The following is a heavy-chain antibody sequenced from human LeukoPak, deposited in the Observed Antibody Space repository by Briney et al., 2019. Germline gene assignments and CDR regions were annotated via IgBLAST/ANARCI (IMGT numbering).Heavy chain of an antibody. D-gene: IGHD3-22*01. CDR3: ARGRYYYDSSGYPYNWFDP. CDR2: IYHGGST. J-gene: IGHJ5*02. V-gene: IGHV4-59*01. CDR1: GGSISSYY. Sequence: KPSETLFLTCTVSGGSISSYYWSWIRQPPGKGLEWIGYIYHGGSTNYNPSLKSRVTISGDTSKNKFFLNLSSVTAADTAMYYCARGRYYYDSSGYPYNWFDPWGQGTLVTVSS.